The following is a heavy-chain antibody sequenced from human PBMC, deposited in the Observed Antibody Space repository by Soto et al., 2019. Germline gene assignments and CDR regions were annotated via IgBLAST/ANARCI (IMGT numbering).Heavy chain of an antibody. D-gene: IGHD3-16*01. CDR3: VRIRYQLPSSVLWLDP. J-gene: IGHJ5*02. Sequence: SETLSLTCAVYGGFLSESYWTWIRQPPGKGLEWIGEINHVGGTNYNPSLKSRVTMSVDTSQNQFSLRLISVTAADTAMYFCVRIRYQLPSSVLWLDPWGQGTPVPVSS. CDR2: INHVGGT. V-gene: IGHV4-34*01. CDR1: GGFLSESY.